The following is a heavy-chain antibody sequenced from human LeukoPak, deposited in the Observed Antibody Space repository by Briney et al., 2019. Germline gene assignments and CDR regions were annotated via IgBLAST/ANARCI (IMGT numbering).Heavy chain of an antibody. Sequence: SETLSLTCTVSGYSSSSGHYYGWIRQPPGKGLEWIGSISHSGSPYYNPSLKSRVTISLHTSKNQFSLKLSSVTAADTAVYYCARDSGTTGEVKFDPWGQGTLVTVSS. J-gene: IGHJ5*02. CDR1: GYSSSSGHY. CDR2: ISHSGSP. V-gene: IGHV4-38-2*02. D-gene: IGHD3-10*01. CDR3: ARDSGTTGEVKFDP.